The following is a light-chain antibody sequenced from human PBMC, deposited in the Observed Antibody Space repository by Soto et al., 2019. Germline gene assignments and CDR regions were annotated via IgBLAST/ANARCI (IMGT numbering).Light chain of an antibody. CDR2: DAS. CDR3: QQRSNWV. J-gene: IGKJ3*01. Sequence: EIVLTQSPATLSLSPGERATLSCRASQSVSSYLAWYQQKPGQAPRLLIYDASNRATGIPARFSGSGSGTDFTLTISSLEPEDFAVYYCQQRSNWVFGPGTKVD. CDR1: QSVSSY. V-gene: IGKV3-11*01.